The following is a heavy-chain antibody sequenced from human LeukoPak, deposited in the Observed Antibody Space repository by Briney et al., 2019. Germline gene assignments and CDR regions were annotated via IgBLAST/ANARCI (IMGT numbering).Heavy chain of an antibody. J-gene: IGHJ4*02. V-gene: IGHV3-23*01. D-gene: IGHD3-22*01. CDR3: AKELTGDYYDSSGFGDFFDY. Sequence: GGSLRLSCAASGFTFSSYAMSWVRQAPGKGLEWVSAISGSGGSTYYADSVKGRFTISRDNSKNTLYLQMNSLRAEDTAVYYCAKELTGDYYDSSGFGDFFDYWGQGTLVTVSS. CDR1: GFTFSSYA. CDR2: ISGSGGST.